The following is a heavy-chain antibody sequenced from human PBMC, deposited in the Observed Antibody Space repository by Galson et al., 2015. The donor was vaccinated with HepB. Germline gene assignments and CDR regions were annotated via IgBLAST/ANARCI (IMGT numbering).Heavy chain of an antibody. D-gene: IGHD1-7*01. J-gene: IGHJ6*02. CDR2: VSGYDGSA. CDR3: VRDSRLELQLNNYYSYGMDV. CDR1: GYEFNKYG. V-gene: IGHV1-18*01. Sequence: SVKVSCKASGYEFNKYGLSWVRQAPGQGLEWMGWVSGYDGSANYAPKFQGRVTMTTEKSTGTAYMEMRSLRSDDTAVYYCVRDSRLELQLNNYYSYGMDVWGQGTAVVVS.